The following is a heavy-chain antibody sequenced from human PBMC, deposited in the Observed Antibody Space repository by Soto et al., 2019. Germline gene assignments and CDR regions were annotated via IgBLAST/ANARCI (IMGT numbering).Heavy chain of an antibody. D-gene: IGHD3-9*01. Sequence: PGGSLRLSCAASGFTFSSYGMHWVRQAPGKGLGWVAVIWYDGSNKYYADSVMGRFTISRDNSKNTPYLQMNSLRAEDSAVYYCSIEDTYFDISTGYYDHRVPFDNWGQGTLVTVSS. CDR3: SIEDTYFDISTGYYDHRVPFDN. CDR1: GFTFSSYG. CDR2: IWYDGSNK. V-gene: IGHV3-33*01. J-gene: IGHJ4*02.